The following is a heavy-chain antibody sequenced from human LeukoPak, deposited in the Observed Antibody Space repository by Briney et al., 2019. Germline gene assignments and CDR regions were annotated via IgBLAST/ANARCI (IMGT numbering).Heavy chain of an antibody. CDR3: ARDRYLSGYDTYYYGMDV. V-gene: IGHV4-59*01. Sequence: PSETLSLTRTVSGGSISSYYWSWVRQPPGKGLEWIGYIYYSGSTNYNPSLKSRVTISVDTSKNQFSLKLSSVTAADTAVYYCARDRYLSGYDTYYYGMDVWGQGTTVTVSS. J-gene: IGHJ6*02. CDR1: GGSISSYY. CDR2: IYYSGST. D-gene: IGHD5-12*01.